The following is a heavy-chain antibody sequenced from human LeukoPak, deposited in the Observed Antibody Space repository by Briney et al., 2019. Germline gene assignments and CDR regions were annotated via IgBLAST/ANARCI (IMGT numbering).Heavy chain of an antibody. CDR3: ASAPKYYGSGSYSYYYYGMDV. D-gene: IGHD3-10*01. V-gene: IGHV1-8*01. CDR1: GYTFTSYD. CDR2: MNPNSDNT. Sequence: GASVKVSYKASGYTFTSYDINWVRQATGQGLEWMGWMNPNSDNTGYAQKFQGRVTMTRNTSISTAYMGLSSLRSEDTAVYYCASAPKYYGSGSYSYYYYGMDVWGQGTTVTVSS. J-gene: IGHJ6*02.